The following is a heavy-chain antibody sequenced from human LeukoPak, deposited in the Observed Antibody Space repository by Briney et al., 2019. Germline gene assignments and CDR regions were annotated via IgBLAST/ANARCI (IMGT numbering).Heavy chain of an antibody. D-gene: IGHD5-12*01. J-gene: IGHJ4*02. CDR3: AIRLGRGYSGYEQDY. V-gene: IGHV1-69*04. CDR1: GGTFISYA. CDR2: IIPILGIA. Sequence: ASVKVSCKASGGTFISYAISWVRQAPGQGLEWVGRIIPILGIANYAQKFQGRVTITADKSTSTAYMELSSLRSEDTAVYYCAIRLGRGYSGYEQDYWGQGTLVTVSS.